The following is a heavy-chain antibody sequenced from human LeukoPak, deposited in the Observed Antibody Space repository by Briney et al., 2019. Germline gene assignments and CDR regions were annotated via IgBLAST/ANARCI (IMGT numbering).Heavy chain of an antibody. D-gene: IGHD5-18*01. CDR3: ASSREYSYGKYYYYYMDV. Sequence: SETLSLTCTVSGGSISSSSYYWGWIRQPPGKGLEWIGSIYYSGSTYYNPSLKSRVTISVDTSKNQFSLKLSSVTAADTAVYYCASSREYSYGKYYYYYMDVWGKGTTVTVSS. J-gene: IGHJ6*03. V-gene: IGHV4-39*07. CDR2: IYYSGST. CDR1: GGSISSSSYY.